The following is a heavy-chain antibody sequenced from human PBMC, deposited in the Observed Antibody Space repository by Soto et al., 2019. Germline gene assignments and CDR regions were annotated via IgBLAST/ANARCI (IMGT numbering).Heavy chain of an antibody. V-gene: IGHV3-30*18. D-gene: IGHD6-13*01. CDR3: AKDLEWVGSIAAAGTIDY. Sequence: PGGSLRLSCASSVFTFISYGMHWVRQAPGKGLEWVAVISYDGSNKYYADSVKGRFTISRDNSKNTLYLQMNSLRAEDTAVYYCAKDLEWVGSIAAAGTIDYWGQGTLVTVSS. CDR2: ISYDGSNK. J-gene: IGHJ4*02. CDR1: VFTFISYG.